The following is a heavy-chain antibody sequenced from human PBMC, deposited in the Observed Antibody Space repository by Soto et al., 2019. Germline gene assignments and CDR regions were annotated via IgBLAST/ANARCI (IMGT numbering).Heavy chain of an antibody. D-gene: IGHD6-19*01. CDR2: GYYSGST. J-gene: IGHJ5*02. CDR1: GVSIRSYF. CDR3: ARDLAVAGFDP. Sequence: SETLSLTCTVSGVSIRSYFWSWLRQPPGKGLEWIGYGYYSGSTNYNPSLKSRVTISIDTSKNQFYLKLSSVTAADTAVYYCARDLAVAGFDPWGQGTLVTVSS. V-gene: IGHV4-59*01.